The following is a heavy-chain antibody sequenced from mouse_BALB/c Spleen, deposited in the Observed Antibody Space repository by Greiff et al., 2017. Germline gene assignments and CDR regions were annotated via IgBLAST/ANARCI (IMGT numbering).Heavy chain of an antibody. CDR2: ISDGGSYT. CDR3: ARGSYYFDY. D-gene: IGHD1-1*01. CDR1: GFTFSDYY. J-gene: IGHJ2*01. Sequence: EVQRVESGGGLVKPGGSLKLSCAASGFTFSDYYMYWVRQTPEKRLEWVATISDGGSYTYYPDSVKGRFTISRDNAKNNLYLQMSSLKSEDTAMYYCARGSYYFDYWGQGTTLTVSS. V-gene: IGHV5-4*02.